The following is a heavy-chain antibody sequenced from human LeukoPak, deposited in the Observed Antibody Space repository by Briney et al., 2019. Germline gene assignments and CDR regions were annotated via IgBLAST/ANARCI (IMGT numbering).Heavy chain of an antibody. Sequence: GGSLRLSCAASGFTFSSYAMHWVRQAPGKGLEWVAVISYDGSNKYYADSVKGRFTISRDNSKNTLYLQMNSLRAEDTAVYYCASGWSGYYSGYYYMDAWGKGTTVTVSS. V-gene: IGHV3-30-3*01. CDR1: GFTFSSYA. CDR2: ISYDGSNK. J-gene: IGHJ6*03. CDR3: ASGWSGYYSGYYYMDA. D-gene: IGHD3-3*01.